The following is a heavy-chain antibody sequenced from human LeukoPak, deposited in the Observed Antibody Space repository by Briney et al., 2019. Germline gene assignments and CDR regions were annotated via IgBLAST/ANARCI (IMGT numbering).Heavy chain of an antibody. Sequence: PGGSLRLSCAASGFTFSSYSMNWVRQAPGKGLEWVSSISSSSSYIYYADSVKGRFTISRDNAKNSLYLQMNSLRAEDTAVYYCARDVKSSSSTGDYWGQGTLVTVSS. CDR2: ISSSSSYI. J-gene: IGHJ4*02. V-gene: IGHV3-21*01. CDR3: ARDVKSSSSTGDY. CDR1: GFTFSSYS. D-gene: IGHD6-13*01.